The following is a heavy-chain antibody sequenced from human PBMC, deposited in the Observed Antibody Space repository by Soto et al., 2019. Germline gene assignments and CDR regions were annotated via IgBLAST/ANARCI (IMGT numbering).Heavy chain of an antibody. CDR1: GFTFSSYG. J-gene: IGHJ6*02. CDR3: AKDLLWFGEFSDRYGMDV. CDR2: ISYDGSNK. V-gene: IGHV3-30*18. Sequence: QVQLVESGGGVVQPGRSLRLSCAASGFTFSSYGMHWVRQAPGKGLEWVAVISYDGSNKYYADSVKGRFTISRDNSKNTLYLQMNSLRAEDTAVYYCAKDLLWFGEFSDRYGMDVWGQGTTVTVSS. D-gene: IGHD3-10*01.